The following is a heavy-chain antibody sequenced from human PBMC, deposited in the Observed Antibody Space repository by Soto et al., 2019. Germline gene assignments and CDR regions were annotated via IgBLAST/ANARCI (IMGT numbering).Heavy chain of an antibody. V-gene: IGHV3-23*01. J-gene: IGHJ4*02. Sequence: GGSLRLSCAASGFTFSSYAMSWVRQSPGKGLEWVSAISGSGGSTYYADSVKGRFTISRDNSKNTLYLQMNSLRAEDTAVYYCAKSRVTIFGVVMVFDYWGQGTLVTVSS. CDR2: ISGSGGST. CDR1: GFTFSSYA. D-gene: IGHD3-3*01. CDR3: AKSRVTIFGVVMVFDY.